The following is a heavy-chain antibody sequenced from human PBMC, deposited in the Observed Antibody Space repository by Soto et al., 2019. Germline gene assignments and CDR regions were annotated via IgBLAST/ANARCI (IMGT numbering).Heavy chain of an antibody. CDR2: INSDGSST. J-gene: IGHJ3*02. D-gene: IGHD2-2*01. CDR3: ARDLGIVVVPAAYDAFDI. Sequence: GGSLRLSCAASGFTFSSYWMHWVRQAPGKGLVWVSRINSDGSSTSYADSVKGRFTISRDNAKNTLYLQMNSLRAEDTAVYYCARDLGIVVVPAAYDAFDIWGQGTMVTVSS. V-gene: IGHV3-74*01. CDR1: GFTFSSYW.